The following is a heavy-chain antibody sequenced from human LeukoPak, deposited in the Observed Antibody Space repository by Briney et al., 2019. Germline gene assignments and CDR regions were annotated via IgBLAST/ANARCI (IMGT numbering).Heavy chain of an antibody. CDR2: ISYDGSNK. Sequence: PGGSLRLSCAASGXTFSSYGVHWVRQAPGKGLEWVAVISYDGSNKYYADSVKGRFTISRDNSKNTLYLQMNSLRAEDTAVYYCAKGMSSGWYVAFDIWGQGTMVTVSS. J-gene: IGHJ3*02. D-gene: IGHD6-19*01. CDR1: GXTFSSYG. V-gene: IGHV3-30*18. CDR3: AKGMSSGWYVAFDI.